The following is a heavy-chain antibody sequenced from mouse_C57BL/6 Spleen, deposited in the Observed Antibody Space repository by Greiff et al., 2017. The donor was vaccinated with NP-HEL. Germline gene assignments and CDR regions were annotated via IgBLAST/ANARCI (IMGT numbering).Heavy chain of an antibody. V-gene: IGHV1-50*01. Sequence: VQLQQPGAELVKPGASVKLSCKASGYTFTSYWLQWVKQRPGQGLEWIGEIDPSDSYTNYNQKFKGKATLTVDTSSSTAYMQLSSLTSEDSAVFYCARIGCNYTYWGKGTLVTVSA. CDR3: ARIGCNYTY. CDR2: IDPSDSYT. J-gene: IGHJ3*01. D-gene: IGHD2-1*01. CDR1: GYTFTSYW.